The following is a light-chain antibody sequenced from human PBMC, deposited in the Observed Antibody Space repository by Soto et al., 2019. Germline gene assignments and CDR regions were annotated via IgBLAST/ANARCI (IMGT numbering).Light chain of an antibody. J-gene: IGKJ2*01. Sequence: DVVLTQSPLSLPVTIGQPASISCRSSQSLLYSDGHAYLNWYQQRPGQSPRRLIYRVSDRDSGVPDRFSGSGSGTDFTLKISRVEGEDVGIYYCTQHSLWPYTFGQGTKLEIK. CDR3: TQHSLWPYT. CDR2: RVS. CDR1: QSLLYSDGHAY. V-gene: IGKV2-30*01.